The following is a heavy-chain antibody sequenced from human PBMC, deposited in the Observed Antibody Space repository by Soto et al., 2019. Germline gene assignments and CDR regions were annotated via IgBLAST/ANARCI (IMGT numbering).Heavy chain of an antibody. V-gene: IGHV1-18*04. D-gene: IGHD1-1*01. CDR1: GFTFNIYG. CDR2: VSAKNGNA. J-gene: IGHJ4*02. Sequence: QLVQSGAEVKKPGASMRVSCKASGFTFNIYGISWVRHAPGQRLEWMGWVSAKNGNAKYAQRFQDRVTMTTDTSTNTAYMELRTLSSDDTAVYYCARDGGHHDSTLYNEPFDYWGQGTLVTVSS. CDR3: ARDGGHHDSTLYNEPFDY.